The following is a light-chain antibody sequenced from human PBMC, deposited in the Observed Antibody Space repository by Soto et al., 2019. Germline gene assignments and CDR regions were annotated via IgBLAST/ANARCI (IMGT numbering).Light chain of an antibody. J-gene: IGKJ1*01. CDR3: HQYYRTPRT. CDR1: QSVSSSF. Sequence: EIVLTQSPATLSLSPGERATLSCRASQSVSSSFIAWYQHKPGQAPRLLIYGASSRATGIPDRFSGSGSGTDFTLTISRLEPEDFAVYYCHQYYRTPRTFGQGTKVDIK. V-gene: IGKV3-20*01. CDR2: GAS.